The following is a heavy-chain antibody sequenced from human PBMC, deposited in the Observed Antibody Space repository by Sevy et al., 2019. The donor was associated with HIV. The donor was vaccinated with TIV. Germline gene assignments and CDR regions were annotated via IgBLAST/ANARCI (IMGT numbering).Heavy chain of an antibody. J-gene: IGHJ4*02. D-gene: IGHD6-13*01. CDR1: GFTFSDYY. V-gene: IGHV3-11*04. Sequence: GGSLRLSCAASGFTFSDYYMSWIRQAPGKGLEWVSYISSSGSTIYYADSVKGRFTISRDNAKNSLYLQMNSLRAEDTAVYYCARTDRIAAAVKWGNEARGYYFDYWGQGTLVTVSS. CDR2: ISSSGSTI. CDR3: ARTDRIAAAVKWGNEARGYYFDY.